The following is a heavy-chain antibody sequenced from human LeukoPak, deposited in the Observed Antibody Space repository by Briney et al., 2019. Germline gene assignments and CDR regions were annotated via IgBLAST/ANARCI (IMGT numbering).Heavy chain of an antibody. J-gene: IGHJ4*02. CDR1: GFTFSSYA. CDR3: APFRDGSSSRLHH. V-gene: IGHV3-23*01. Sequence: GGSLRLSCAASGFTFSSYAMSWVRQAPGQGLEWVSAISGSGGSTYYADSVKDWFTISRDNSKNTLYLQMNSLRAEDRAVYYYAPFRDGSSSRLHHGGQGTLVTVS. D-gene: IGHD6-6*01. CDR2: ISGSGGST.